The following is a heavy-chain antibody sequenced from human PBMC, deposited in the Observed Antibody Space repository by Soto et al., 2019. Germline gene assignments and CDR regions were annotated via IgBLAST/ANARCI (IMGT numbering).Heavy chain of an antibody. CDR1: GYTFTSYY. CDR2: LNPSAGGT. CDR3: ATGGSAPVWGYYFDY. D-gene: IGHD7-27*01. J-gene: IGHJ4*02. Sequence: ASVKVSCKASGYTFTSYYIHWVRQAPGQGLEWMGILNPSAGGTSYAQKFQGRVTMTRDTSTSTVYMDLSSLKSEDTAVYYCATGGSAPVWGYYFDYWGQGTLVTVSS. V-gene: IGHV1-46*01.